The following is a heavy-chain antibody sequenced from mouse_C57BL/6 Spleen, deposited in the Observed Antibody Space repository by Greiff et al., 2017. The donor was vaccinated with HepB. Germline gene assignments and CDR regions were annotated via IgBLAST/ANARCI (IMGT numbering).Heavy chain of an antibody. CDR2: IDPSDSYT. Sequence: QVQLKQPGAELVRPGTSVKLSCKASGYTFTSYWMHWVKQRPGQGLEWIGVIDPSDSYTNYNQKFKGKATLTVDTSSSTAYMQLSSLTSEDSAVYYCARPYSSGYYFDDWGKGTTLTVSS. CDR1: GYTFTSYW. D-gene: IGHD3-2*02. J-gene: IGHJ2*01. V-gene: IGHV1-59*01. CDR3: ARPYSSGYYFDD.